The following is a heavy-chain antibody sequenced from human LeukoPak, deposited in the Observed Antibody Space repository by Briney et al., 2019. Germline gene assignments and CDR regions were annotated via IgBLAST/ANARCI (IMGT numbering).Heavy chain of an antibody. CDR2: ISGSGGST. CDR3: AKDSKIVGPTFRSYHYMDV. CDR1: GFTFGSYA. J-gene: IGHJ6*03. V-gene: IGHV3-23*01. Sequence: GGSLRLSCAASGFTFGSYAMSWVRQAPGKGLEWVSGISGSGGSTYYADSVKGRFTISRDNSKKTLYLQMNSLRAEDTAVYYCAKDSKIVGPTFRSYHYMDVWGKGTTVTVSS. D-gene: IGHD1-26*01.